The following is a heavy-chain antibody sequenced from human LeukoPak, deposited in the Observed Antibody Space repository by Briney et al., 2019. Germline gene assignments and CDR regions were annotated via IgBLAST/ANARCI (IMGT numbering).Heavy chain of an antibody. Sequence: ASVKVSCKASGYTVTSYGISWVRQAPGQGLEWMGWISAYNGNTNYAQKLQGRVTMTTDTSTSTAYMELRSLRSDDTAVYYCARDLGLAYCGGDCYSEDAFDIWGQGTMVTVSS. V-gene: IGHV1-18*04. CDR2: ISAYNGNT. D-gene: IGHD2-21*02. CDR3: ARDLGLAYCGGDCYSEDAFDI. CDR1: GYTVTSYG. J-gene: IGHJ3*02.